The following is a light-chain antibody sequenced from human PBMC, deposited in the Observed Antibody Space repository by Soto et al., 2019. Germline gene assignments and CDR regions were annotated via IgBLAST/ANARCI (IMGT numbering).Light chain of an antibody. CDR2: GIS. CDR3: QQYVTSSPRT. Sequence: EIVVTQSPGTLSLSPGDRATLSCRASHTISSSYLAWYQQKPGQAPRLLMYGISRRATGIPDMFNGSGSGTDFTLAITRLEPEDFAVNYCQQYVTSSPRTFGQGTKVEIK. J-gene: IGKJ1*01. CDR1: HTISSSY. V-gene: IGKV3-20*01.